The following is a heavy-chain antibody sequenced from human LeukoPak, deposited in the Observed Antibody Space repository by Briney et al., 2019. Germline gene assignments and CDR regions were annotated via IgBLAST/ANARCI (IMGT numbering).Heavy chain of an antibody. CDR3: ARDHDYYDSSGYYRYFDY. CDR1: GGSIINSNW. V-gene: IGHV4-4*02. Sequence: SETLSLTCAVSGGSIINSNWWSWVRQPPGKGLEWIGEIDHSGSTSYNPSLKSRVTISVDTSKNQFSLKLSSVTAADTAVYYCARDHDYYDSSGYYRYFDYWGQGTLVTVSS. D-gene: IGHD3-22*01. CDR2: IDHSGST. J-gene: IGHJ4*02.